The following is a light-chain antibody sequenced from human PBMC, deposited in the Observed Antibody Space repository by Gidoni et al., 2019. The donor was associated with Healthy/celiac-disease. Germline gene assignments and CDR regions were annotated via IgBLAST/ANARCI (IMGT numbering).Light chain of an antibody. CDR2: KDS. J-gene: IGLJ3*02. CDR1: ALQKQY. Sequence: SYELTQPPSVSVSPVQTARITCSGDALQKQYAYWYQQKPGQAPVLVIYKDSERPSGIPERFSGSSSGTTVTLTISGVQAEDEADYYCQSADSSGTYWVFGGGTKLTVL. CDR3: QSADSSGTYWV. V-gene: IGLV3-25*03.